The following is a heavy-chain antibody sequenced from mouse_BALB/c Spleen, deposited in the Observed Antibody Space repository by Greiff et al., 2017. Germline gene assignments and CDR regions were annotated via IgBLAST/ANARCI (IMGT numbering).Heavy chain of an antibody. CDR1: GFTFSSYG. CDR2: INSNGGST. J-gene: IGHJ4*01. CDR3: AREWDY. V-gene: IGHV5-6-3*01. Sequence: DVKLVESGGGLVQPGGSLKLSCAASGFTFSSYGMSWVRQTPDKRLELVATINSNGGSTYYPDSVKGRFTISRDNAKNTLYLQMSSLKSEDTAMYDCAREWDYWGQGTSVTVSS.